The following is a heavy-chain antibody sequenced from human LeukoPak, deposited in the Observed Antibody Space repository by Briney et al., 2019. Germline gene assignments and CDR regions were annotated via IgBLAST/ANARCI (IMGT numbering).Heavy chain of an antibody. CDR3: ARGLEGFDY. J-gene: IGHJ4*02. V-gene: IGHV3-33*01. CDR2: IWNDGSNK. CDR1: GFTFSTCG. Sequence: GRSLRLSCAASGFTFSTCGMHWVRQAPGKGLEWVAVIWNDGSNKYYADSVKGRFTISRDNSKNTLYLQMNSLRAEDTAVYYCARGLEGFDYWGQGTLVTVSS.